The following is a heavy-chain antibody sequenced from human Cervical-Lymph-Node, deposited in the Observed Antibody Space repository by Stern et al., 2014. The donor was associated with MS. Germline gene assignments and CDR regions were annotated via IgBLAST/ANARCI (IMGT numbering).Heavy chain of an antibody. CDR3: ARGHIPYAYNYLFDY. CDR2: AWYDGSTA. D-gene: IGHD5-24*01. Sequence: QVQLVQSGGGVVQPGTSLRLSCAASGFTFSSYGMHWVRQAQGKGLEWVALAWYDGSTAYYTNSVKGRFTISRDNSKNTLSLQMNSLTAEDTAVYYCARGHIPYAYNYLFDYWGQGTLVTVSS. J-gene: IGHJ4*02. CDR1: GFTFSSYG. V-gene: IGHV3-33*01.